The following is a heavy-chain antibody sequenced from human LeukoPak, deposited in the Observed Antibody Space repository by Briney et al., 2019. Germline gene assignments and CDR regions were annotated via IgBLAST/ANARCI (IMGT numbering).Heavy chain of an antibody. J-gene: IGHJ4*02. CDR2: INPNSGGT. D-gene: IGHD4-23*01. Sequence: ASVKVSCKASGYTFTGYYMHWVRQAPGHGLEWMGWINPNSGGTNYAQRFQGRVTMTRDTSISTAYMERSRRRSDDTAVYYCARDLYGGNSEFYFDYWGQGTLVTVSS. CDR3: ARDLYGGNSEFYFDY. CDR1: GYTFTGYY. V-gene: IGHV1-2*02.